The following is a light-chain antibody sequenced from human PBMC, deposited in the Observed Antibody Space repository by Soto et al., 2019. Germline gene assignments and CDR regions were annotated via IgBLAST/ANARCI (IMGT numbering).Light chain of an antibody. CDR3: QQYHNWPIT. V-gene: IGKV3-15*01. Sequence: EIVMTQSPATLSVSTGERATISCRASQSVSNNLAWYQQKPGQAPRLLIYGASTRATGLPARFSGSGSGTEFTLTISSLQSEDFALYYCQQYHNWPITFGQGTRLEIK. CDR1: QSVSNN. CDR2: GAS. J-gene: IGKJ5*01.